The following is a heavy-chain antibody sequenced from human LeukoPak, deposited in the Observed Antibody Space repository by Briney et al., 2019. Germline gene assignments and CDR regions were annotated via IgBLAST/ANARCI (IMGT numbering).Heavy chain of an antibody. D-gene: IGHD2-2*01. Sequence: SQTLCLTCADSGVSISSGSYCWSWIRQPAGKGLEWIGRIYSSGRTNYSPSLRSRVTISVDTSKNQFSQKLSSVIAADTAVYYCTSLTPGGHDAFDIWRQGTMVT. CDR1: GVSISSGSYC. CDR3: TSLTPGGHDAFDI. J-gene: IGHJ3*02. V-gene: IGHV4-61*02. CDR2: IYSSGRT.